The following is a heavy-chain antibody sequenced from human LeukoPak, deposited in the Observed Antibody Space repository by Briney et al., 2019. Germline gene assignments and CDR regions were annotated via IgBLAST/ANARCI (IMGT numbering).Heavy chain of an antibody. CDR2: INHSGST. V-gene: IGHV4-34*01. CDR3: ARVTPPIN. Sequence: SETLSLTCAVYGGSFSGYYWSWIRQPPGKGLEWIGEINHSGSTNYNPSLKGRVTISVDTSKNQFSLKLSSVTAADTAVYYCARVTPPINWGQGTLVTVSS. CDR1: GGSFSGYY. D-gene: IGHD5-12*01. J-gene: IGHJ4*02.